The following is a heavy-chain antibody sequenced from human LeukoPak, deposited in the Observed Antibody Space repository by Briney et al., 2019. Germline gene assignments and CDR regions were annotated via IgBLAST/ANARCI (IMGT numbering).Heavy chain of an antibody. CDR1: GGSISSGSYY. J-gene: IGHJ5*02. CDR3: ARGPLTVTRGFDP. Sequence: SQTLSLTCTVSGGSISSGSYYWSWIRQPAGKGLEWIGRIYTSGSTNYNPSLKTRVTMSVDTSKNQFSLKLSSVTAADTAVYYCARGPLTVTRGFDPWGQGTLVTVSS. CDR2: IYTSGST. D-gene: IGHD4-17*01. V-gene: IGHV4-61*02.